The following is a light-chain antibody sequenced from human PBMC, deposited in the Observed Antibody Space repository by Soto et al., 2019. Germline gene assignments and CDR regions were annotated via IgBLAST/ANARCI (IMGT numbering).Light chain of an antibody. CDR2: GAS. J-gene: IGKJ3*01. Sequence: EIVLTQSPGTLSLSPGERATLSCRASQSVSSSYCAWYQQKPGQAPRLLIYGASSRATGIPDRFSGSGSGPDFTFTISRLEPEDFAVYYCQQYGSSLFTFGPETKVDIK. CDR1: QSVSSSY. CDR3: QQYGSSLFT. V-gene: IGKV3-20*01.